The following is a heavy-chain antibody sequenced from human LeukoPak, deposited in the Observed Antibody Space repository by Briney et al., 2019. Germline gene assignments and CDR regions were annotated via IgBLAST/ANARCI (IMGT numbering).Heavy chain of an antibody. CDR2: IYSGGTT. Sequence: GGSLRLSCAASGFTVSNNYLHWVRQAPGKGLEWVSVIYSGGTTYYADSVKGRFTISRDNSKNTLYLQMNSLRAEDTAVYYCARDLNDILTGYYTDYWGQGTLVTVSS. D-gene: IGHD3-9*01. V-gene: IGHV3-66*01. J-gene: IGHJ4*02. CDR1: GFTVSNNY. CDR3: ARDLNDILTGYYTDY.